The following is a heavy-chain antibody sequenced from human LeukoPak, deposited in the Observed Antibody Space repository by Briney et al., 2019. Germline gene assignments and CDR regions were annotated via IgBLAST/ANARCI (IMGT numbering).Heavy chain of an antibody. J-gene: IGHJ2*01. V-gene: IGHV4-59*12. CDR3: ARDTGYGDYVLGWYFDL. Sequence: SETLSLTCTVSGGFISSYYWSWIRQPPGKGLEWIGYIYYSGSTNYNPSLKSRVTMSVDTSKNQFSLKLSSVTAADTAVYYCARDTGYGDYVLGWYFDLWGRGTLVTVSS. CDR2: IYYSGST. D-gene: IGHD4-17*01. CDR1: GGFISSYY.